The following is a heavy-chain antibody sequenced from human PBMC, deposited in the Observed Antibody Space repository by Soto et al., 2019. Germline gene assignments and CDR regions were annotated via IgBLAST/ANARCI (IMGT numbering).Heavy chain of an antibody. J-gene: IGHJ4*02. CDR2: IYYSGST. Sequence: SETLSLTCTVSGGSISSYYWSWIRQPPGKGLEWIGYIYYSGSTNYNPSLRSRVTISVDTSKNQFSLKLSSVTAADTAIYYCARAISLIMAAPAYWGQGTLVTVSS. CDR3: ARAISLIMAAPAY. CDR1: GGSISSYY. V-gene: IGHV4-59*01. D-gene: IGHD2-8*01.